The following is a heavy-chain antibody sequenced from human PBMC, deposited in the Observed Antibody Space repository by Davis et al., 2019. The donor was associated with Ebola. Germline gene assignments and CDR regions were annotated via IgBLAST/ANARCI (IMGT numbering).Heavy chain of an antibody. V-gene: IGHV4-59*08. CDR3: ARHAGGGFLEWYYFDY. Sequence: ESLKISCEASGFTFSRYGMHWVRQPPGKGLEWIAYMFYSGTTNYNPSLQSRVIISVDTSKNQFSLKLSSVTAADTAVYYCARHAGGGFLEWYYFDYWGQGTLVTVSS. CDR1: GFTFSRYG. J-gene: IGHJ4*02. CDR2: MFYSGTT. D-gene: IGHD3-3*01.